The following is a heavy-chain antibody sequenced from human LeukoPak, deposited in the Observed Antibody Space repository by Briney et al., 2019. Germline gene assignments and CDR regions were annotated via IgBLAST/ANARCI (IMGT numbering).Heavy chain of an antibody. Sequence: SQTLSLTCTVSGGSISSGGYYWSWFRQHPGKGLEWIGYIYYSGSTYYNPSLKSRVTISVDTSKNQFSLKLSSVTAADTAVYYCARDITNYYGMDVWGQGTTVTVSS. CDR1: GGSISSGGYY. J-gene: IGHJ6*02. CDR2: IYYSGST. V-gene: IGHV4-31*03. CDR3: ARDITNYYGMDV.